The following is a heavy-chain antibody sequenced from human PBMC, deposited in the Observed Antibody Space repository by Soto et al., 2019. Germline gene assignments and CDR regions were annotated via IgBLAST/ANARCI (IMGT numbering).Heavy chain of an antibody. CDR3: ARAQSDGYSLDAFDI. CDR1: GGTFSSYA. J-gene: IGHJ3*02. D-gene: IGHD5-18*01. Sequence: SVKVSCKASGGTFSSYAISWVRQAPGQGLERMGGIIPIFGTANYAQKFQGRVTITADESTSTAYMELSSLRSEDTAVYYCARAQSDGYSLDAFDIWGQGTMVTVSS. V-gene: IGHV1-69*13. CDR2: IIPIFGTA.